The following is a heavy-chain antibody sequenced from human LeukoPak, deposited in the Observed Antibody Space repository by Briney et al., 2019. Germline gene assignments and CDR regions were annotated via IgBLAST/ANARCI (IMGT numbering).Heavy chain of an antibody. D-gene: IGHD3-3*01. CDR1: GGSITSYY. CDR2: VYYTGST. V-gene: IGHV4-59*08. J-gene: IGHJ4*02. Sequence: SETLSLTCTVSGGSITSYYWSWIRQPPGKGLEWIGYVYYTGSTNYNPSLNSRVTISLDTSTNQFSLKLSSVTAADTAVYYCARQRYDFWSGYPRRNFDYWGQGTLVTVSS. CDR3: ARQRYDFWSGYPRRNFDY.